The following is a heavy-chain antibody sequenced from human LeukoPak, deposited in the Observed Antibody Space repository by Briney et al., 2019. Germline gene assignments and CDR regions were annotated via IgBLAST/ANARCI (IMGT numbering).Heavy chain of an antibody. CDR1: GGSISSDNYS. CDR2: VYTSGST. CDR3: ARVVYYYDSSGYYLGGFLFDY. V-gene: IGHV4-61*02. D-gene: IGHD3-22*01. J-gene: IGHJ4*02. Sequence: PSQTLSLTCTVSGGSISSDNYSWSWIRQPAGKGLEWIGRVYTSGSTNYNPSLKSRVTISVDKSKNQFSLKLSSVTAADTAVYYCARVVYYYDSSGYYLGGFLFDYWGQGTLVTVSS.